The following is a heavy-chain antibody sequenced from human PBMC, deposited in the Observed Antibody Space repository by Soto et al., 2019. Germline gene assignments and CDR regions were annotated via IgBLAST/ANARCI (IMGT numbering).Heavy chain of an antibody. V-gene: IGHV4-39*01. Sequence: PSXTRSLTCPVSDVSISSSSYYWGWIRQTPGKGLEWIGTIYFSGSTYYNPSLKSRVTISVDRSKNQFSLNLTSVTAADTALYYCARHGSYWGPGTLVTVSS. CDR1: DVSISSSSYY. J-gene: IGHJ4*02. CDR2: IYFSGST. CDR3: ARHGSY.